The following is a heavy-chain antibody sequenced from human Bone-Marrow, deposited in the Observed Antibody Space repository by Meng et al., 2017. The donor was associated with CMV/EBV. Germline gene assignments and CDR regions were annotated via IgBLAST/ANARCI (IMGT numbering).Heavy chain of an antibody. Sequence: GESLKISCAASGFTFSDYYMSWIRQAPGKGLEWVSYISSSGSTIYYADSVKGRFTISRDNVKNTLYLQMNSLRADDTAVYYCARSKVTHDYWGQGTLVTVSS. CDR2: ISSSGSTI. J-gene: IGHJ4*02. CDR1: GFTFSDYY. CDR3: ARSKVTHDY. D-gene: IGHD4-11*01. V-gene: IGHV3-11*04.